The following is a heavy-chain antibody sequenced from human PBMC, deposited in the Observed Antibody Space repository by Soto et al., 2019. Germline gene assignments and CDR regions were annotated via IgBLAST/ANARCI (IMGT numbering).Heavy chain of an antibody. D-gene: IGHD3-10*01. CDR2: IDHSGST. CDR1: GGSFGDYY. J-gene: IGHJ6*02. Sequence: SETLSLTCAVYGGSFGDYYWSWIRQPPGKGLEWIGEIDHSGSTNYNPSLKSRVTISVERTKNQFSLKLSSVTAADTAVYYCARAVLLSFASYYGLDFRGQGTTVTVSS. V-gene: IGHV4-34*01. CDR3: ARAVLLSFASYYGLDF.